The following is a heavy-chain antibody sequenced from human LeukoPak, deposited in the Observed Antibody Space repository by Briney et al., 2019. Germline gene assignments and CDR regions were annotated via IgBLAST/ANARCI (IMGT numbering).Heavy chain of an antibody. D-gene: IGHD4-17*01. Sequence: KPSETLSLTCTVSGGSISSSSYYWGWIRQPPGKGLEWIGSIYYSGSTYYNPSLKSRVTISVDRSKNQFSLKLSSVTAADTAVYYCARVREDYGDYPDYWGQGTLVTVSS. CDR2: IYYSGST. V-gene: IGHV4-39*07. CDR1: GGSISSSSYY. CDR3: ARVREDYGDYPDY. J-gene: IGHJ4*02.